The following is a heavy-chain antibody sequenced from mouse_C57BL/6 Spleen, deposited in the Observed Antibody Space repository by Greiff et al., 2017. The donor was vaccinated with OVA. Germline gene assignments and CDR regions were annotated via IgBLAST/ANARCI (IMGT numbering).Heavy chain of an antibody. CDR1: GYSITSGYY. CDR2: ISYDGSN. Sequence: EVHLVESGPGLVKPSQSLSLTCSVTGYSITSGYYWNWIRQFPGNKLEWMGYISYDGSNNYNPSLKNRISITRDTSKNQFFLKLNSVTTEDTATYYCARRGDYFDYWGQGTTLTVSS. V-gene: IGHV3-6*01. J-gene: IGHJ2*01. CDR3: ARRGDYFDY.